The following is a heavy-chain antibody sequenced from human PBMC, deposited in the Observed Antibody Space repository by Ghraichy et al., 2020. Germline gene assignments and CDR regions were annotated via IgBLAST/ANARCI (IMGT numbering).Heavy chain of an antibody. CDR1: GGSISSYY. Sequence: SETLSLTCTVSGGSISSYYWSWIRQPPGKGLEWIGYIYYSGSTNYNPSLKSRVTISVDTSKNQFSLKLSSVTAADTAVYYCARYYYDSSGYYWFRAFDIWGQGTMVTVSS. CDR3: ARYYYDSSGYYWFRAFDI. D-gene: IGHD3-22*01. J-gene: IGHJ3*02. CDR2: IYYSGST. V-gene: IGHV4-59*01.